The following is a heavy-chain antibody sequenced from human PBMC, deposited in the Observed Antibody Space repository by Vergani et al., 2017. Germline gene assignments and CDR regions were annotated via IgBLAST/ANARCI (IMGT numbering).Heavy chain of an antibody. Sequence: QVQLVQSGAEVKKSGASVKVSCKASGFTFTNYYIHWVRQAPGQGLEWVGIINTSDGGSSYGQKFQGRVSMTRDASTSTVYMELSNVRPDDTALYYCTRGDMVRGVDFDYWGQGTLVTVSS. D-gene: IGHD3-10*01. J-gene: IGHJ4*02. CDR1: GFTFTNYY. CDR2: INTSDGGS. CDR3: TRGDMVRGVDFDY. V-gene: IGHV1-46*03.